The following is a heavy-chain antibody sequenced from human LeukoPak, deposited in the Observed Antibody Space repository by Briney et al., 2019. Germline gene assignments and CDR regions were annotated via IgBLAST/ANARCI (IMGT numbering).Heavy chain of an antibody. V-gene: IGHV1-18*01. CDR1: GYTFTSYG. J-gene: IGHJ5*02. CDR2: ISAYNGNT. D-gene: IGHD3-10*01. CDR3: AREGPEYYGSGSYFHNWFDP. Sequence: ASVKVSCKASGYTFTSYGISWVRQAPGQGLEWMGWISAYNGNTNYAQKLQGRVTMTTDTSTSTAYMELRSLRSDDTAVYYCAREGPEYYGSGSYFHNWFDPWGQGTLVTVSS.